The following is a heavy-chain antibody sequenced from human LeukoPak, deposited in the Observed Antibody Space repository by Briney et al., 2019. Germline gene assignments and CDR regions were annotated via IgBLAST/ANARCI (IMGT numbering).Heavy chain of an antibody. J-gene: IGHJ4*02. CDR1: GYTLTGYY. CDR2: INPNSGGT. Sequence: ASVKVSCKASGYTLTGYYMHWVRQAPGQGLEWMGWINPNSGGTNYAQKFQGRVTMTRDTSISTAYMELSRLRSDDTAVYYCASHYYDYIWGSYRPFDYWGQGTLVTVSS. V-gene: IGHV1-2*02. CDR3: ASHYYDYIWGSYRPFDY. D-gene: IGHD3-16*02.